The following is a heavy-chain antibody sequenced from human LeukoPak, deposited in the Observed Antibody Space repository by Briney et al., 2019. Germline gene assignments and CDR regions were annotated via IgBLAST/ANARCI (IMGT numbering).Heavy chain of an antibody. V-gene: IGHV4-38-2*02. J-gene: IGHJ1*01. D-gene: IGHD6-13*01. CDR3: ASSSSWQQLACQY. CDR2: IYHSGST. CDR1: GYSISSGYY. Sequence: SETLSLTCTVSGYSISSGYYWGWIRQPPGKGLEWIGSIYHSGSTYYNPSLKSRVTISVDTSKNQFSLKLKSVTAADTAVYYCASSSSWQQLACQYWGQGTLVTVSS.